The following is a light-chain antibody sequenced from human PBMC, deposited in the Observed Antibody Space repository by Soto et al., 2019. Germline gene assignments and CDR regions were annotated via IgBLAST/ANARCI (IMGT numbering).Light chain of an antibody. CDR1: QSVTSNY. J-gene: IGKJ4*01. V-gene: IGKV3-20*01. CDR3: QQYADSPLT. CDR2: GAS. Sequence: IVLTQSPGTQSLTQGERATLSCRASQSVTSNYLAWYQQKPGQAPRLLIYGASTRVAGIPDRFSGSGSGTDFTLTVSRLEPEDFAVYYCQQYADSPLTFGGGTKVDIK.